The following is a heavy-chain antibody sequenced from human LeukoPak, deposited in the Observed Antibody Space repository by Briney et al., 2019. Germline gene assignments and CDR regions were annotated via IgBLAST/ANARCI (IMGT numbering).Heavy chain of an antibody. D-gene: IGHD3-3*01. Sequence: SGRSVRLLCAACRFTFNRYGMLWLRQAPGKARVGVAVISYDGSNKYYADSVKGRFTLSRDNSKNTLYLQMNSLRAEDTAVYYCAKEAIFGVAQDYWGQGTLVTVSS. J-gene: IGHJ4*02. CDR2: ISYDGSNK. V-gene: IGHV3-30*18. CDR1: RFTFNRYG. CDR3: AKEAIFGVAQDY.